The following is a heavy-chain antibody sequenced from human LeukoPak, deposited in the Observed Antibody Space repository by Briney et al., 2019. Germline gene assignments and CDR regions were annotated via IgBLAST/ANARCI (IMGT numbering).Heavy chain of an antibody. V-gene: IGHV3-11*06. Sequence: PGGSLRLSCAASGFSFGDFYMTWIRQAPGKGLEWLSHISPSSTYTNFADSVKGRFTISRDNANNSLYLQMNSLRAEDTAVYYCAKGHYAIYLWGRGPTVTVSS. CDR2: ISPSSTYT. J-gene: IGHJ6*02. CDR3: AKGHYAIYL. CDR1: GFSFGDFY.